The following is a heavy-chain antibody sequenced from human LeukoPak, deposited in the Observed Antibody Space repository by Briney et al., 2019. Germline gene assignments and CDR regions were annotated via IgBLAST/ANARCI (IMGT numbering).Heavy chain of an antibody. J-gene: IGHJ5*02. CDR2: IWYDGSKT. CDR1: GFTFTNHG. D-gene: IGHD3-10*01. V-gene: IGHV3-33*01. CDR3: ARDRSYTMVRGVIITWFDP. Sequence: GGSLRLSCAASGFTFTNHGFHWVRQAPGKGLEWVALIWYDGSKTVYADSVKGRFTISRDDLKSTLYLQMNSLRAEDTAVYYCARDRSYTMVRGVIITWFDPWGQGTLVTVSS.